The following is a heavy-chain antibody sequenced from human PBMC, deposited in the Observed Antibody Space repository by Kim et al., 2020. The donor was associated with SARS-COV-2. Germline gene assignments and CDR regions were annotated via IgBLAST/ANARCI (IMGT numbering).Heavy chain of an antibody. CDR1: GYTFTSYG. Sequence: ASVKVSCKASGYTFTSYGISWVRQAPGQGLEWMGWISAYNGNTNYAQKLQGRVTMTTDTSTSTAYMELRSLRSDDTAVYYCATSWELRHLDHDAFDIWGQGTMVTVSS. CDR3: ATSWELRHLDHDAFDI. CDR2: ISAYNGNT. J-gene: IGHJ3*02. V-gene: IGHV1-18*01. D-gene: IGHD1-26*01.